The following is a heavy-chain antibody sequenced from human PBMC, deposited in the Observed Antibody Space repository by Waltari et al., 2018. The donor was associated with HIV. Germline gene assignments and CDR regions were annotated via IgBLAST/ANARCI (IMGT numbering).Heavy chain of an antibody. D-gene: IGHD3-10*01. J-gene: IGHJ3*01. CDR1: GFIFTDFA. CDR3: VKDSGRAADVFDL. Sequence: QLLEYGGGLVEPGGSLRLSCAASGFIFTDFAMDWVRQAPGKGLEWVSAMRGGGETFYADSLKGRFTISRDNSKNTLYLQMNSLRADDAAVYYCVKDSGRAADVFDLWGQGTMVTVSS. V-gene: IGHV3-23*01. CDR2: MRGGGET.